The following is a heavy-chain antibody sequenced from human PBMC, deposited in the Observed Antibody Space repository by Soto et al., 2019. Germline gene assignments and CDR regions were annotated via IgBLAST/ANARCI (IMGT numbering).Heavy chain of an antibody. D-gene: IGHD2-2*01. Sequence: EVQLLESGGGLVQPGGSLRLSCAASGFTFSNHAMNWVRQAPGKGLEWVSTITGSGASTYFTDSVKCRFTISRDNSKNTLNLQMNSLRAEDTAVYYCARTYCSSTSCYYGSWVDYWGQGTLVTVSS. CDR2: ITGSGAST. CDR3: ARTYCSSTSCYYGSWVDY. J-gene: IGHJ4*02. CDR1: GFTFSNHA. V-gene: IGHV3-23*01.